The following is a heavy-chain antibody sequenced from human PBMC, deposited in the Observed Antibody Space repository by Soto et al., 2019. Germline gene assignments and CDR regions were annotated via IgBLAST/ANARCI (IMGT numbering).Heavy chain of an antibody. CDR2: IIPIFGTA. J-gene: IGHJ6*02. CDR3: ARGGPQIFRNYYYGIDV. Sequence: QVQLVQSGAEVKKPGSSVKVSCKASGGTFSSYAISWVRQAPGQGHEWMGGIIPIFGTANYAQKFQGRVTITADKSTITVYMELSSLRSEDTAVYYCARGGPQIFRNYYYGIDVWCQGTTVTVTS. CDR1: GGTFSSYA. V-gene: IGHV1-69*06. D-gene: IGHD2-21*01.